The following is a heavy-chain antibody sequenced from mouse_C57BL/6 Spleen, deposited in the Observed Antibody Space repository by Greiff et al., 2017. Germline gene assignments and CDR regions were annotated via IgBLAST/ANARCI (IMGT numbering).Heavy chain of an antibody. J-gene: IGHJ3*01. V-gene: IGHV14-1*01. CDR1: GFNFTDYY. D-gene: IGHD1-1*01. Sequence: VQLQQSGAELVRPGASVKLSCTASGFNFTDYYMHWVKQRPEQGLEWIGRIDPEDGDTEYAPKFQGKATMTADTSSNTAYLQLSSLTSEDTAVYYCTARDYYGSRPFAYWGQGTLVTVSA. CDR3: TARDYYGSRPFAY. CDR2: IDPEDGDT.